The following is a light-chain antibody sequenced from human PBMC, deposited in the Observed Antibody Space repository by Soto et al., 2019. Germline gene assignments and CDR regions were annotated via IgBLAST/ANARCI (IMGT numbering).Light chain of an antibody. V-gene: IGKV3-20*01. J-gene: IGKJ2*01. CDR2: GVS. CDR3: HHYGSSPYT. CDR1: QSLSGNY. Sequence: EIVLTQSPGTLSLSPGERATLSCRASQSLSGNYLAWYQQKPGQAPRLLIFGVSSRATGIPDRFSGSGSGTDVTLTINRLEPEDFAVYYCHHYGSSPYTFGLGTKLEIK.